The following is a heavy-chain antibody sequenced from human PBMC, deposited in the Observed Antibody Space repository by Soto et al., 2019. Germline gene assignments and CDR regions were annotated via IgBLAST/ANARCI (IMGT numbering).Heavy chain of an antibody. CDR3: ARGFEYSGYGRSLDY. Sequence: QVQLQQWGAGLLKPSETLSLTCAVYGVSFSGYYWSWIRQPPGKGLEWIGEINHSGSTNYNPSLKSRVTISVDTSKNQFSLKLSSVTAADTAVYYCARGFEYSGYGRSLDYWGQGTLVTVSS. D-gene: IGHD5-12*01. V-gene: IGHV4-34*01. CDR2: INHSGST. CDR1: GVSFSGYY. J-gene: IGHJ4*02.